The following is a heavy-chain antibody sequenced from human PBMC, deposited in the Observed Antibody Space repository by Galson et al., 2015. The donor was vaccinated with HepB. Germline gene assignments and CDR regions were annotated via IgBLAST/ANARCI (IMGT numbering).Heavy chain of an antibody. V-gene: IGHV3-21*01. Sequence: SLRLSCAASGFSFRTYRMTWVRQAPGKGLDWVSCISSTSTYIAYTDSVRGRFTISGDNAKSSVYLQMNDLRAEDTAVYFCAKSVLEGGQWYFDIWGRGTLVTVSS. CDR1: GFSFRTYR. D-gene: IGHD5/OR15-5a*01. CDR3: AKSVLEGGQWYFDI. CDR2: ISSTSTYI. J-gene: IGHJ2*01.